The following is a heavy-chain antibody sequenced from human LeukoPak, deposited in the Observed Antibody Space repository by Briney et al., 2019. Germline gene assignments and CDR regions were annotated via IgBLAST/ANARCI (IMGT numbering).Heavy chain of an antibody. CDR2: INPHSGGT. J-gene: IGHJ4*02. D-gene: IGHD3-10*01. Sequence: GASVKVSCKASGYTFTGYYIHWVRQAPGQGLEWMGWINPHSGGTNYAQKFQGRVTMTRDTSISTAYMELSRLRSDDTAVYYCARDALRITMVRGAGYWGQGTLVTVSS. CDR1: GYTFTGYY. V-gene: IGHV1-2*02. CDR3: ARDALRITMVRGAGY.